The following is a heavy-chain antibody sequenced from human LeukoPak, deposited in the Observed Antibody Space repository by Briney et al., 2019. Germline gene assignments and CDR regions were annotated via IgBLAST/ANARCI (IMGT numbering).Heavy chain of an antibody. CDR2: IYYSGST. CDR1: GGSISSYY. D-gene: IGHD4-17*01. Sequence: SSETLSLTCTVSGGSISSYYWSWIRQPPGKGLEWIGYIYYSGSTNYNPCLKSRVTISVDTSKNQFSLKLSSVTAADTAVYYCARANGDYEYYFDYWGQGTLVTVSS. V-gene: IGHV4-59*01. CDR3: ARANGDYEYYFDY. J-gene: IGHJ4*02.